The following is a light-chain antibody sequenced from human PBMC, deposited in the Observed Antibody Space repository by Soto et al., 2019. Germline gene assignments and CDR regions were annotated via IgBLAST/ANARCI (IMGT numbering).Light chain of an antibody. CDR3: LQNHNYPRT. V-gene: IGKV1-6*01. CDR2: AAS. CDR1: QTISNY. Sequence: IHMTHSPSTLSASVLYRVTMTVLAIQTISNYLNWYQQKPGNAPKLLIIAASSLQSGVPSRFSGSGSGAAFTLTITSLRPEDSATYYCLQNHNYPRTFGQGTKVDIK. J-gene: IGKJ1*01.